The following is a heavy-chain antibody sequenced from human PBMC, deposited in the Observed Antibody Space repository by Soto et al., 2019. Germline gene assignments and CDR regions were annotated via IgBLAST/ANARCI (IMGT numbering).Heavy chain of an antibody. V-gene: IGHV1-18*04. CDR2: ISGYNGDI. J-gene: IGHJ4*02. Sequence: QVHLVQSGGEVKKPGASVKVSCKASGYTFNRHGIAWVRQAPGQGLEWMGWISGYNGDINYEQKFQGRVTLSSDRLTGTVYLELKSLRFDDTAVYYCASVRIVGAREIDFWGQGTLVTVSS. D-gene: IGHD1-26*01. CDR1: GYTFNRHG. CDR3: ASVRIVGAREIDF.